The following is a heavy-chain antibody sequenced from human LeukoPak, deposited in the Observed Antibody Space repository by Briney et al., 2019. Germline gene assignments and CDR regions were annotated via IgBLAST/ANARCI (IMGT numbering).Heavy chain of an antibody. CDR2: IYYSGST. CDR3: ARATGYSYGHDY. J-gene: IGHJ4*02. Sequence: SETLSLTCTVSGGSISSYYWSWIRQPPGKGLEWIGYIYYSGSTNYNPSLKSRVTISVDTSKNQFSLKLSSVTAADTAVYYCARATGYSYGHDYWGQETLVTVSS. D-gene: IGHD5-18*01. CDR1: GGSISSYY. V-gene: IGHV4-59*01.